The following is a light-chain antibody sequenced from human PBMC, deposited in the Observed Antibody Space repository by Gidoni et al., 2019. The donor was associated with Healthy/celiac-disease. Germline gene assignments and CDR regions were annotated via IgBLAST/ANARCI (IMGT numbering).Light chain of an antibody. CDR2: AAS. Sequence: PMTQSPSSLSASVGDRVTITCRASQSISSYLNWYQQKPGKAPKLLIYAASSLQRGVPSRCSGSGSGTDFTPTISSLQPEDFATYYCQQSYSTPPLTFXGXTKVEIK. V-gene: IGKV1-39*01. J-gene: IGKJ4*01. CDR1: QSISSY. CDR3: QQSYSTPPLT.